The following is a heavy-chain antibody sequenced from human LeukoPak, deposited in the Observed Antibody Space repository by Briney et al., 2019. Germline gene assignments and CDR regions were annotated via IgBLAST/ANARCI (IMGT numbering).Heavy chain of an antibody. V-gene: IGHV4-59*08. D-gene: IGHD3-16*01. J-gene: IGHJ1*01. CDR2: IYDSWTT. CDR1: GDSISNNY. CDR3: ASGGGGYFQH. Sequence: PSETLSLTCTVSGDSISNNYWSWIRQPPGKGLEWIGYIYDSWTTKYNPSLTSRVTISADTSKNQFSLTLSSVTAADTALYYCASGGGGYFQHWGQGALVTVSS.